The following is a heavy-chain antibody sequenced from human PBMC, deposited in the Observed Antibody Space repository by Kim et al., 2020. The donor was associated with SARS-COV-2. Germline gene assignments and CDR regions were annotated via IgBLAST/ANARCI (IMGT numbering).Heavy chain of an antibody. CDR2: IHHSGTT. Sequence: SETLSLTCTVSGGSISGYYWSWIRQPPGKGLEWIGYIHHSGTTKYNPSLKSRVTISVYTSKNQFSLKLSSVTAADTAVYYCARHYGSGTYPLDCWGQGTLVTVSS. CDR3: ARHYGSGTYPLDC. V-gene: IGHV4-59*01. J-gene: IGHJ4*02. CDR1: GGSISGYY. D-gene: IGHD3-10*01.